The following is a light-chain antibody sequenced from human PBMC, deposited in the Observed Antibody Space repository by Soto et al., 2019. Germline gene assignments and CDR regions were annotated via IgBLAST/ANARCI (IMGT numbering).Light chain of an antibody. Sequence: EIQMTQSPSSLSAYVGDRVTITCRASQGISNYLAWYQQKPGKVPKLLIYGASTLQSGVPSRLSGSGSGTDFTLIINSLQPEDVATYYGQKYDSAPWTFGQGTKVEIK. CDR2: GAS. J-gene: IGKJ1*01. CDR3: QKYDSAPWT. CDR1: QGISNY. V-gene: IGKV1-27*01.